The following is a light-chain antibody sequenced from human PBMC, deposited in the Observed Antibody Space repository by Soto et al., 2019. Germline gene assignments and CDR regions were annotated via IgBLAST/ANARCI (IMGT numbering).Light chain of an antibody. CDR3: VSFTSSTTYV. Sequence: QSALTQPASVSASPGQSITISCTGTSSDVRGSNFVSWYQQHPGKPPKLIIYDVATRPSGVSNRFSGSKSGSTASLIISRLQTEDEADYYCVSFTSSTTYVFGSGTKLTVL. V-gene: IGLV2-14*03. CDR1: SSDVRGSNF. CDR2: DVA. J-gene: IGLJ1*01.